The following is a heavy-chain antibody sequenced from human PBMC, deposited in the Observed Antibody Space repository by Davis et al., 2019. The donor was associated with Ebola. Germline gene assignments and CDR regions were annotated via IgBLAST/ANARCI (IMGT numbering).Heavy chain of an antibody. Sequence: AASVKVSCKASGYTFTSYYMHWVRQAPGQGLEWMGIINPSGGSTSYAQKFQGRVTMTRDTSTSTAYMELSSLTFDDTAVYFCTRGIARRQLGSWFDPWGQGTPVTVSS. D-gene: IGHD6-6*01. CDR3: TRGIARRQLGSWFDP. V-gene: IGHV1-46*01. CDR2: INPSGGST. CDR1: GYTFTSYY. J-gene: IGHJ5*02.